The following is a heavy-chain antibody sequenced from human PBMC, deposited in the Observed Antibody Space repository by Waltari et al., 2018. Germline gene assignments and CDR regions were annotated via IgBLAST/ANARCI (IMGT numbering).Heavy chain of an antibody. CDR1: GYTFTSYD. Sequence: QVQLVQSGAEVKKPGASVKVSCKASGYTFTSYDINWVRQATGQGLEWMGWMNPNSGNTGYAQKFQGRVTMTRNTSISTAYMELSSLRSEDTAVYYCARVKDEDYDFWSGYRAWFDPWGQGTLVTVSS. J-gene: IGHJ5*02. D-gene: IGHD3-3*01. CDR3: ARVKDEDYDFWSGYRAWFDP. V-gene: IGHV1-8*01. CDR2: MNPNSGNT.